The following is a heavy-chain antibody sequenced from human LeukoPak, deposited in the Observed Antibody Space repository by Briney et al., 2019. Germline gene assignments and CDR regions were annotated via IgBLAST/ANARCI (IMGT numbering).Heavy chain of an antibody. CDR2: ISYDGSNK. Sequence: GGSLRLSCAASGFTFSSYAMHWVRQAPGKGLEWVAVISYDGSNKYYADSVKGRFTISRDNSKNTLYLQMNSLRAEDTAVYYCARMSPPYCSGGSCYSGDYYYYGMDVWGQGTRSPSP. CDR1: GFTFSSYA. J-gene: IGHJ6*02. CDR3: ARMSPPYCSGGSCYSGDYYYYGMDV. V-gene: IGHV3-30-3*01. D-gene: IGHD2-15*01.